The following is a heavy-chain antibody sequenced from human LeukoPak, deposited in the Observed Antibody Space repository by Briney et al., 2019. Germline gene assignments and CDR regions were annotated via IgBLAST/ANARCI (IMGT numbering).Heavy chain of an antibody. V-gene: IGHV1-46*01. CDR1: GYTFTNYY. CDR2: INPSGGST. D-gene: IGHD1-1*01. J-gene: IGHJ6*02. Sequence: ASVKVSCKASGYTFTNYYIHWVRQAPGQGLEWMGIINPSGGSTSYAQKFQGRVTMTRDTSTSTVYMELSSLKSEDTAVYYCARELERPDYYYGMDVWGQGTTVTVSS. CDR3: ARELERPDYYYGMDV.